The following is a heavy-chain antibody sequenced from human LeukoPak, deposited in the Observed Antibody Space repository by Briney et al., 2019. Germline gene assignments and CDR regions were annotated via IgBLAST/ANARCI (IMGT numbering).Heavy chain of an antibody. CDR2: MNHNSGNT. Sequence: ASVKVSCKASRYTFTSYDINWVRQATGQGLEWMGWMNHNSGNTGYAQKFQGRVTMTRNTSISTAYMELSSLRSEDTAVYYCASPHSYGYTLFDYWGQGTLVTVSS. CDR1: RYTFTSYD. J-gene: IGHJ4*02. CDR3: ASPHSYGYTLFDY. V-gene: IGHV1-8*01. D-gene: IGHD5-18*01.